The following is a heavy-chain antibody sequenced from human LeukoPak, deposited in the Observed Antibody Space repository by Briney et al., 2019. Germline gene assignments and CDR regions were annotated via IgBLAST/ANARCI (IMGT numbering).Heavy chain of an antibody. D-gene: IGHD3-22*01. CDR2: ISGSGGST. Sequence: GGSLRLSCAASGFTFSSYAMSWVRQAPGKGLEWVSAISGSGGSTYYEDSVKGRFTISRDNSKNTLYLQMNSLRAEDTAVYYCASAGDSSGSLFDYWGQGTLVTVSS. CDR3: ASAGDSSGSLFDY. CDR1: GFTFSSYA. J-gene: IGHJ4*02. V-gene: IGHV3-23*01.